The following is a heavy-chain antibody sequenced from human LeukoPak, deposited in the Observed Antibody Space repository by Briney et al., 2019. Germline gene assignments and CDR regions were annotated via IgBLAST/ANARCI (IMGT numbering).Heavy chain of an antibody. CDR3: ARALRYYYYGMDV. J-gene: IGHJ6*02. Sequence: GGSLRLSCAASGFTFSSYAMSWVRQTPGKGLEWVSAISGSGGSTYYADSVKGRFTISRDNAKNSLYLQMNSLRAEDTAVYYCARALRYYYYGMDVWGQGTTVTVSS. CDR1: GFTFSSYA. D-gene: IGHD2-15*01. CDR2: ISGSGGST. V-gene: IGHV3-23*01.